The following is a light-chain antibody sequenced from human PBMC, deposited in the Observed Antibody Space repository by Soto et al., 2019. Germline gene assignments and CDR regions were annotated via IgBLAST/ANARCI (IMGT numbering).Light chain of an antibody. CDR2: GAS. J-gene: IGKJ5*01. V-gene: IGKV3-15*01. Sequence: EIVMTQSPATLSVSPGERATLSCRASQSINSNLAWYQQKPGQAPRLLIYGASTRATGFPARFSGSGSGTEFTLTISSLQSEDFAVYYCQQYSNWPITFGQGTRLEIK. CDR3: QQYSNWPIT. CDR1: QSINSN.